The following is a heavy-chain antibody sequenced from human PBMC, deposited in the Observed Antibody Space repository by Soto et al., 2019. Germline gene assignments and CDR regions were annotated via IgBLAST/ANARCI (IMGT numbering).Heavy chain of an antibody. V-gene: IGHV4-39*01. Sequence: QLQLQESGPGLVKPSETLSLTCTVSGGSISSSSYYWGWIRQPPGKGLEWIGSIYYSGSTYYNPSLKSRVTISVDTSKNQFSLKLSSVTAADTAVYYCARHARNRGVLYGRQPNWFDPWGQGTLVTVSS. CDR1: GGSISSSSYY. CDR2: IYYSGST. CDR3: ARHARNRGVLYGRQPNWFDP. D-gene: IGHD3-10*01. J-gene: IGHJ5*02.